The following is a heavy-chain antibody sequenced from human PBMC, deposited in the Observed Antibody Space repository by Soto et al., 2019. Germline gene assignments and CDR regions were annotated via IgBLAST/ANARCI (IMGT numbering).Heavy chain of an antibody. Sequence: SDTLSLTCAVYGGSFSGYYWSWIRQPPGKGLEWIGEINRSGSTNYNPSLKSRVTISVDTSKNQFSLKLSSVTAADTAVYYCARGGVYSSGWYPHYYYYGMDVWGQGTTVTVSS. D-gene: IGHD6-19*01. J-gene: IGHJ6*02. CDR2: INRSGST. V-gene: IGHV4-34*01. CDR1: GGSFSGYY. CDR3: ARGGVYSSGWYPHYYYYGMDV.